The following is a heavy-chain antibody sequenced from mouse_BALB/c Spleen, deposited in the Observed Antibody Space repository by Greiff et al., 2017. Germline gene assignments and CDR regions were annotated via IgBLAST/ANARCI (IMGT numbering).Heavy chain of an antibody. V-gene: IGHV5-6*01. CDR2: ISSGGSYT. CDR1: GFTFSSYG. D-gene: IGHD2-1*01. J-gene: IGHJ1*01. CDR3: ARQNGNGYFDV. Sequence: EVQLVESGGDLVKPGGSLKLSCAASGFTFSSYGMSWVRQTPDKRLEWVATISSGGSYTYYPDSVKGRFTISRDNAKNTLYLQMSSLKSEDTAMYYCARQNGNGYFDVWGAGTTVTVSS.